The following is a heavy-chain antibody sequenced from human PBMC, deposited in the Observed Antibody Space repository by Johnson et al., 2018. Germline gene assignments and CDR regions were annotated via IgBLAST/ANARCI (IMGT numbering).Heavy chain of an antibody. CDR1: GFTFSRYA. Sequence: TCXASGFTFSRYAMSWVRQAPGKGLEWVSSISGSGGSTYYADSVKGRFTISRDNSKNTLYLQMNSLRAEDTAVYYCARDSCAYSSSCQKVAFDIWGQGTMVTVSS. D-gene: IGHD6-13*01. V-gene: IGHV3-23*01. J-gene: IGHJ3*02. CDR3: ARDSCAYSSSCQKVAFDI. CDR2: ISGSGGST.